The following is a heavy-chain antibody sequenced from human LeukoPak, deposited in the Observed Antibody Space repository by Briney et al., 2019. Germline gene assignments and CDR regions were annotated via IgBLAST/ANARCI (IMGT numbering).Heavy chain of an antibody. V-gene: IGHV4-39*05. CDR1: AGSTSSSYYL. D-gene: IGHD5-24*01. J-gene: IGHJ4*02. CDR3: AYSLRYNLFEF. CDR2: LSDNGTI. Sequence: PSQTTSPLSSVVAGSTSSSYYLCGLIRQPPGKGLEWIGTLSDNGTIYYGHSFKSRVSISVDTSKNQFSLNLTSLAAADTAVYYCAYSLRYNLFEFWGQGALVTVSS.